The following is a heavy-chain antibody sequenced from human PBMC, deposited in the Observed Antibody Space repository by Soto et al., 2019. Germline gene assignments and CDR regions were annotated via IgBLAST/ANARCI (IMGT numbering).Heavy chain of an antibody. J-gene: IGHJ5*02. Sequence: QITLKESGPPLVKPTQTLTLTCSFSGFSLNTDEVGVGWIRQPPGKALEWLALIYWDDDKRYSPTLEKRLTITKDTSKNQVVLTITEMDPVDTATYFCAHRIRGVRFGSAVFDPWGPGILVTVSS. V-gene: IGHV2-5*02. CDR1: GFSLNTDEVG. CDR2: IYWDDDK. CDR3: AHRIRGVRFGSAVFDP. D-gene: IGHD3-10*01.